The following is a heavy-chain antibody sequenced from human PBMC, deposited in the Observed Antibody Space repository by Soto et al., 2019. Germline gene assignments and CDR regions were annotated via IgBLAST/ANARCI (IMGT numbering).Heavy chain of an antibody. Sequence: ASVKVSCKASGYTFTSYGIHWVRQAPGQRLEWMGWINAANGDTKYSPKFQGRVTITRDTSASTAYMELSSLRSEDTAVYYCVRRHVSATGIDWFDPWGQGTPATVSS. D-gene: IGHD6-13*01. CDR2: INAANGDT. V-gene: IGHV1-3*01. CDR3: VRRHVSATGIDWFDP. J-gene: IGHJ5*02. CDR1: GYTFTSYG.